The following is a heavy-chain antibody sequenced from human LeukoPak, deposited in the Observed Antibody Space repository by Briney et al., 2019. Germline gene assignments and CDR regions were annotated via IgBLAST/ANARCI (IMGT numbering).Heavy chain of an antibody. CDR2: IIPIFGTA. J-gene: IGHJ4*02. Sequence: SVKVSCKASGGTFSCYAISWVRQAPGQGREWMGGIIPIFGTANYAQKFQGRVTIPAAESTSTAYMELTSLRSEDTAVYYCASCYYYDSSGYYTRTNFDYWGPGTLVTVSS. CDR3: ASCYYYDSSGYYTRTNFDY. D-gene: IGHD3-22*01. CDR1: GGTFSCYA. V-gene: IGHV1-69*13.